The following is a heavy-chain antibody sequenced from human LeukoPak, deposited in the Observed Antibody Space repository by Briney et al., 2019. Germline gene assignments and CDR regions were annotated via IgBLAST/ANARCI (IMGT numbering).Heavy chain of an antibody. CDR2: IFYTGRT. Sequence: SETLSLTCAVSGGSISSSSHYWGWIRQPPGKGLEWIGSIFYTGRTSYNPSLKSRVTISVDTSKNQFSLKLSSVTAADTAVYFCARHYDSSGCYYYYAMDVWGQGTTVTVSS. D-gene: IGHD3-22*01. CDR3: ARHYDSSGCYYYYAMDV. V-gene: IGHV4-39*01. CDR1: GGSISSSSHY. J-gene: IGHJ6*02.